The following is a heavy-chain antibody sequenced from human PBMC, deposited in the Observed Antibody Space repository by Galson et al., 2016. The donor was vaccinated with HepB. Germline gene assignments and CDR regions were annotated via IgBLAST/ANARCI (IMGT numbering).Heavy chain of an antibody. Sequence: TLSLTCTVSGGSMRSSDYYWSWIRQSPGKGLEWLGYISYTGNSYYNPSLKSRITISVDTSNKQFSLNLKYVTAADTAVYYCARDLILNGLDVWGQGSPVTVSS. J-gene: IGHJ6*02. V-gene: IGHV4-30-4*01. CDR3: ARDLILNGLDV. CDR2: ISYTGNS. D-gene: IGHD2-21*01. CDR1: GGSMRSSDYY.